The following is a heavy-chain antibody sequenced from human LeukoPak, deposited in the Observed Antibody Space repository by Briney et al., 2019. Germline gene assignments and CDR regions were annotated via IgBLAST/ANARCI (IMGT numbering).Heavy chain of an antibody. CDR2: IYYSGST. Sequence: PSETLSLTCTVSGVSISSYYWSWIRQPPGKGLEWIGYIYYSGSTNYNPSLKSRVTISVDTSKNQFSLKLSSVTAADTAVYYCARGMNSGWSYWFDPWGQGTLVTVSS. CDR1: GVSISSYY. V-gene: IGHV4-59*01. CDR3: ARGMNSGWSYWFDP. J-gene: IGHJ5*02. D-gene: IGHD6-19*01.